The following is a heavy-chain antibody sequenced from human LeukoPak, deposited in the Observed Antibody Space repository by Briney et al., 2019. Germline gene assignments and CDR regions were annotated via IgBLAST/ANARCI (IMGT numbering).Heavy chain of an antibody. Sequence: ASVKVSFKASGYTFTGYYMHWVRQAPGQGLEWMGLINPNSGGTNYAQKVQGRGTMTRDTSISTAYMELSRLRSDDTAVYYCARVRYCSSTRCYDYYYGMDVWGQGTTVTVSS. CDR1: GYTFTGYY. CDR3: ARVRYCSSTRCYDYYYGMDV. V-gene: IGHV1-2*02. J-gene: IGHJ6*02. D-gene: IGHD2-2*01. CDR2: INPNSGGT.